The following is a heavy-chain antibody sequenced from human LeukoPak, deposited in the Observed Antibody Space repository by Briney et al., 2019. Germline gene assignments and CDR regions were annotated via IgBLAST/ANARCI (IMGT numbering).Heavy chain of an antibody. CDR3: ARNDASGSYYNVAFDI. J-gene: IGHJ3*02. CDR2: VSYGGNT. V-gene: IGHV4-39*07. D-gene: IGHD3-10*01. CDR1: GGSINNDGYY. Sequence: PSETLSLTCAVSGGSINNDGYYWGWIRQPPGRGLEWIGSVSYGGNTYYSPSLKSRVTISVDTSKNQFSLRLSSVTAADTAVYYCARNDASGSYYNVAFDIWGQGTMVTVSS.